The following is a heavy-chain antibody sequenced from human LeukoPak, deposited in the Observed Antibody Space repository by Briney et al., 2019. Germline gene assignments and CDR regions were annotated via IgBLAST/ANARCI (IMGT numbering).Heavy chain of an antibody. J-gene: IGHJ4*02. Sequence: GGSLRLSCVAPGFSFSSYNMNWVRQAPGKGLEWVSYISRSASNIYYADSVKGRFTISRDNAKNSFYLQMNSLRAEDTAVFYCARDPEGFGATYFDYWGQGTLVTVSS. CDR1: GFSFSSYN. CDR2: ISRSASNI. D-gene: IGHD3-16*01. V-gene: IGHV3-21*01. CDR3: ARDPEGFGATYFDY.